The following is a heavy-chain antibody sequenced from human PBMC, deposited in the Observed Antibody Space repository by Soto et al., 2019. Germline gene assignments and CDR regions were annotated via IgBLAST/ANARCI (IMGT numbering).Heavy chain of an antibody. V-gene: IGHV3-23*01. CDR3: AKMAGYCSGGSCYHGAYYYFDY. D-gene: IGHD2-15*01. Sequence: PGGSLRLSCAASGFTFSSYVMSWVRQAPGKGLEWVSAISGSGGSTYYADSVKGRFTISRDNSKNTLYLQMNSLRAEDTAVYYCAKMAGYCSGGSCYHGAYYYFDYWGQGTLVTVSS. CDR1: GFTFSSYV. J-gene: IGHJ4*02. CDR2: ISGSGGST.